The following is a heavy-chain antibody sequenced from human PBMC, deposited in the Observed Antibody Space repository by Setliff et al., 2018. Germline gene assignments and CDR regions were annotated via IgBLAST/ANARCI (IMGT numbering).Heavy chain of an antibody. Sequence: PSETLSLTCTVSGGSISSYYWSWIRQPPGKGLEWIGYIYYSGSTYYNPSLKSRVTISVDTSKNQFSLKLSSVTAADTAVYYCARVPGGRFDYWGQGTLVTVSS. CDR2: IYYSGST. D-gene: IGHD1-26*01. V-gene: IGHV4-59*08. J-gene: IGHJ4*02. CDR1: GGSISSYY. CDR3: ARVPGGRFDY.